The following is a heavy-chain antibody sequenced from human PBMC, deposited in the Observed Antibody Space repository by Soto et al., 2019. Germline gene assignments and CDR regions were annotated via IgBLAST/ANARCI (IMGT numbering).Heavy chain of an antibody. V-gene: IGHV4-59*08. CDR2: IYYSGST. CDR3: ARQGTTGYYYYYMDV. Sequence: SETLSLTCTVSGGSISSYYWSWIRQPPGKGLEWIGYIYYSGSTNYNPSHKSRVTISVDTSKNQYSLKLSSVTAADTAVYYCARQGTTGYYYYYMDVWGKGTTVTVSS. CDR1: GGSISSYY. J-gene: IGHJ6*03.